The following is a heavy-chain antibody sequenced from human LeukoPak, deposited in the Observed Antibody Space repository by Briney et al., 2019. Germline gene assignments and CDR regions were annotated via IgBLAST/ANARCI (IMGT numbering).Heavy chain of an antibody. CDR2: IYYSGST. J-gene: IGHJ4*02. CDR1: GGSISSSSYY. V-gene: IGHV4-39*01. CDR3: ARGWGYYDSSGYYFGPIFYYFDY. Sequence: SETLSLTCTVSGGSISSSSYYWGWIRQPPGKGLEWIGSIYYSGSTYYNPSLKSRVTISVDTSKNQFSLKLSSVTAADTAVYYCARGWGYYDSSGYYFGPIFYYFDYWGQGTLVTAS. D-gene: IGHD3-22*01.